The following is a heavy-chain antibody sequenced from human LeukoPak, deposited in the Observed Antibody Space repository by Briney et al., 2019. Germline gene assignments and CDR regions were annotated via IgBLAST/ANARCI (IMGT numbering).Heavy chain of an antibody. CDR1: GYSFTSYW. Sequence: GESLKISCKGSGYSFTSYWIGWVRQMPGKGLEWMGIIYTGDSDTRYSPSLQGQVTISADKSISSAYLQWSSLKASDTAMYYCARRAYGDSTHDFDYWGQGTLVTVSS. D-gene: IGHD4-17*01. V-gene: IGHV5-51*03. CDR2: IYTGDSDT. CDR3: ARRAYGDSTHDFDY. J-gene: IGHJ4*02.